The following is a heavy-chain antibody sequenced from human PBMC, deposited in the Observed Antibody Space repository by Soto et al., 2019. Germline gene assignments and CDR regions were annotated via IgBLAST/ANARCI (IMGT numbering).Heavy chain of an antibody. CDR3: ARDPAWGSLDY. Sequence: GGSLRLSCATSGFTFSSSWMSWVRQAPGKRLEWVADINHVGSEILYVDSVKGRFTVSRDNTKNSVYLQMNSLRVEDTALYYCARDPAWGSLDYWGLGTLVTVSS. CDR1: GFTFSSSW. J-gene: IGHJ4*02. V-gene: IGHV3-7*01. CDR2: INHVGSEI. D-gene: IGHD7-27*01.